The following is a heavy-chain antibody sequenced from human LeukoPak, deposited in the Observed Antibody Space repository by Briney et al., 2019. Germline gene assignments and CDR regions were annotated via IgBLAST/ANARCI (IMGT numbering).Heavy chain of an antibody. D-gene: IGHD5-24*01. Sequence: ASVKVSCKASGYTFTVYSIHFMPQAPGQGLGFVGRIDPNSGVTNYAQNFQGRVTMTTDTSISTAYMELSRLTSDDTAVYYCAVSIQAPPIPAFDYWGQGTPVTVSS. V-gene: IGHV1-2*02. J-gene: IGHJ4*02. CDR1: GYTFTVYS. CDR3: AVSIQAPPIPAFDY. CDR2: IDPNSGVT.